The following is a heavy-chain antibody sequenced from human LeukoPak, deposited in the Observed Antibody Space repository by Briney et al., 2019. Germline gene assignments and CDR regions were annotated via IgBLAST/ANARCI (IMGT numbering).Heavy chain of an antibody. V-gene: IGHV4-38-2*02. CDR1: GYSISSGYY. CDR2: IYHSGST. Sequence: PSETLSLTCTVSGYSISSGYYWGWIRQPPGKGLEWIGSIYHSGSTYYNPSLKSRVTISVDTSKNQFSLKLSSVTAADTAVYYCAGTLIANCTNGECYGNFDYWGQGTLVTVSS. J-gene: IGHJ4*02. D-gene: IGHD2-8*01. CDR3: AGTLIANCTNGECYGNFDY.